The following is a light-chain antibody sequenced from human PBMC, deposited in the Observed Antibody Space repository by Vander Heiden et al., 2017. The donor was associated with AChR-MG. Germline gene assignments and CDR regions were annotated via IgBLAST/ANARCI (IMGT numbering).Light chain of an antibody. CDR2: GKN. V-gene: IGLV3-19*01. Sequence: SSELTQDPAVSVALGHTVRITSQGYSLRSYYASWDQQKPGQAPVLVIEGKNNRPSGIPDRFSGSSSGNTASLTITGAQAEDEADYYCNSRDSSGNHVVFGGGTKLTVL. CDR3: NSRDSSGNHVV. CDR1: SLRSYY. J-gene: IGLJ2*01.